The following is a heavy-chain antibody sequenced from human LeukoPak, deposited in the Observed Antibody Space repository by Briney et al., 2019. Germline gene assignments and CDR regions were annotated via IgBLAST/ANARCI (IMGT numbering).Heavy chain of an antibody. CDR3: ARDWWIRPSLYYYYYGMDV. CDR1: GYTFTGYY. V-gene: IGHV1-2*02. Sequence: GASVKVSCKASGYTFTGYYMHWVRQAPGQGLEWMGWINPNSGGTNYAQKFQGRVTMTRDTSISTAYMELSRLRSDDTAVYYCARDWWIRPSLYYYYYGMDVWGQGTTVTVSS. J-gene: IGHJ6*02. CDR2: INPNSGGT. D-gene: IGHD5-18*01.